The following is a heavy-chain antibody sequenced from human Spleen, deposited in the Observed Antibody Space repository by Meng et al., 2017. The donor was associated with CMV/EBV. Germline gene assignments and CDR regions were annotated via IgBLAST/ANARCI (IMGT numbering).Heavy chain of an antibody. J-gene: IGHJ4*02. CDR1: GFTFRRNW. Sequence: GESLKISCGASGFTFRRNWMSWVRQAPGKGLEWVANIKQDGGEKYYVDSVKGRFTISRDNVKNSLYLQMNSLRAEDTAVYYCARDDSLHWQYWGQGTLVTVSS. V-gene: IGHV3-7*01. CDR2: IKQDGGEK. CDR3: ARDDSLHWQY.